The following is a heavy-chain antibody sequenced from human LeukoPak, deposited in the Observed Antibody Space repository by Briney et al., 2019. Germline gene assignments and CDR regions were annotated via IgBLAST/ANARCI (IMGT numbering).Heavy chain of an antibody. J-gene: IGHJ4*02. D-gene: IGHD2-15*01. V-gene: IGHV4-39*01. CDR3: ARRGGGSWYYFDY. CDR1: GGSISSNPYY. Sequence: SETLSLTCNVSGGSISSNPYYWAWIRQPPGKGLEWIGSIHYSGRTYNNASLKSRVTISVDTSKNQFSLKVSSVTAADTALYYCARRGGGSWYYFDYWGQGTLVTVSS. CDR2: IHYSGRT.